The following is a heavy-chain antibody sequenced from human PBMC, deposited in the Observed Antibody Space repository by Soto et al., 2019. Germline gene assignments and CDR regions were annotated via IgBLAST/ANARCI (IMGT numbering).Heavy chain of an antibody. CDR2: IYPGDSDT. Sequence: CKASRCSFTPDWIGWVRQMPGKGLERMGIIYPGDSDTRYSPSFQGQVTVSADKSISTAYLQWSSLKASDTAMYYCARDKEYCSSTSCLGTYGMDVWGQGTTVTVSS. CDR3: ARDKEYCSSTSCLGTYGMDV. V-gene: IGHV5-51*01. D-gene: IGHD2-2*01. J-gene: IGHJ6*02. CDR1: RCSFTPDW.